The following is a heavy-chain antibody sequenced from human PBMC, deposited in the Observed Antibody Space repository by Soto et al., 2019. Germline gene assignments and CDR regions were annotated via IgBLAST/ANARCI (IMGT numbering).Heavy chain of an antibody. J-gene: IGHJ5*02. CDR2: IIPIFGTA. CDR1: GGTFSSYA. Sequence: SVKVSCKASGGTFSSYAISWVRQAPGQGLEWMGGIIPIFGTANYAQKFQGRVTITADESTSTAYMELSSLRSEDTAVYYCARDHQYYDSSGSNWLDPWDQGTLVTVSS. CDR3: ARDHQYYDSSGSNWLDP. D-gene: IGHD3-22*01. V-gene: IGHV1-69*13.